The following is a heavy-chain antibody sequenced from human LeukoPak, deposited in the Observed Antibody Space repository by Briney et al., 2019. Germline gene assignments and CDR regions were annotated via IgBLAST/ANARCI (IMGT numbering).Heavy chain of an antibody. V-gene: IGHV1-18*01. CDR3: ARDTWDRDTLAHFDL. D-gene: IGHD1-26*01. Sequence: ASVKVSCKASGYTFSNYGISWVRQAPGQGLQWMGWISGYDGSTDSAQKFQGRVTMSRDTSATTAYMVLTSLRSDDSAVYYCARDTWDRDTLAHFDLWGRGTLVTVSS. J-gene: IGHJ2*01. CDR2: ISGYDGST. CDR1: GYTFSNYG.